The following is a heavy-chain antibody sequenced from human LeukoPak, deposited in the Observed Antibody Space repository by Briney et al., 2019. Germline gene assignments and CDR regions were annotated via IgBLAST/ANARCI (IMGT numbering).Heavy chain of an antibody. CDR1: GFTFSRHW. CDR3: ATPLDYYDTSGYHQGGD. J-gene: IGHJ4*02. D-gene: IGHD3-22*01. V-gene: IGHV3-7*03. Sequence: GGSLRLSCAASGFTFSRHWMTWVRQAPGKGLEWVANIKHDGSEKNYVDSVMGRFTISRDNAKNSLYLQMNSLRAEDTAVYYCATPLDYYDTSGYHQGGDWGQGTLVTVSS. CDR2: IKHDGSEK.